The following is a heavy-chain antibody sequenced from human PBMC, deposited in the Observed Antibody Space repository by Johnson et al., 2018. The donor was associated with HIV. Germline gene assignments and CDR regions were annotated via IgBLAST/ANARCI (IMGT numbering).Heavy chain of an antibody. Sequence: QEKLVESGGGVVQPGRSLRLSCAASGFTFSSYTIHWVRQAPGKGLEWVAFISYDGSNKYYADSVKGRFTISRDNSKNTLYLQMNSLKVEDTAVYYCARDKGSWFDDAFDIWGQGTMVTVSS. CDR2: ISYDGSNK. CDR1: GFTFSSYT. V-gene: IGHV3-30*04. CDR3: ARDKGSWFDDAFDI. J-gene: IGHJ3*02. D-gene: IGHD6-13*01.